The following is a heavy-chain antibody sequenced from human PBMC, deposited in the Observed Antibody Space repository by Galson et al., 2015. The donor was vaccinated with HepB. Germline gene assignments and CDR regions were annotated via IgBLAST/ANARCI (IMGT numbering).Heavy chain of an antibody. CDR2: ITSKSNGGTI. D-gene: IGHD6-25*01. Sequence: SLRLSRAVSGFTFKDAWMSWVRQAPGKGLEWVGLITSKSNGGTIHYASPVKGRFTISRNDSKNTLYLQMDSLKTEDTAVYYCIGSYLAYWGQGTLVTVSS. J-gene: IGHJ4*02. CDR3: IGSYLAY. V-gene: IGHV3-15*06. CDR1: GFTFKDAW.